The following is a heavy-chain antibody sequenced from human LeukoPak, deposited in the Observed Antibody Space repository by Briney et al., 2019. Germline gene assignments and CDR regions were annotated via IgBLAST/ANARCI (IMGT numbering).Heavy chain of an antibody. V-gene: IGHV1-2*02. CDR1: GYTFTGYY. J-gene: IGHJ6*03. D-gene: IGHD3-16*01. CDR3: ARGGLGADSYYYYMDV. Sequence: ASVKVSCKASGYTFTGYYMHWVRQAPGQGLEWMGWINPNSGGTNYAQKLQGRVTMTTDTSTSTAYMELRSLRSDDTAVYYCARGGLGADSYYYYMDVWGKGTTVTISS. CDR2: INPNSGGT.